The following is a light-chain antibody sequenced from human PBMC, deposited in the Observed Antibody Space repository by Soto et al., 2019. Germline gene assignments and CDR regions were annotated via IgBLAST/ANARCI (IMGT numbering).Light chain of an antibody. CDR1: SSNIGAGYD. CDR3: QSYVSSLSGSV. V-gene: IGLV1-40*01. CDR2: GNI. J-gene: IGLJ3*02. Sequence: QSVLTQPPSVSGAPGQRVTISCTGSSSNIGAGYDVHWYQQLPGTAPKLLIYGNINRPSAVPDRFSGSKSGTSASLAITGLQAEAEADYYCQSYVSSLSGSVFGGGTQLTVL.